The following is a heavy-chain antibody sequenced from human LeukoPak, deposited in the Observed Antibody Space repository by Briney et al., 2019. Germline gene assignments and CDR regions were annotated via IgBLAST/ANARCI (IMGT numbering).Heavy chain of an antibody. CDR1: GYTFTSYG. CDR2: ISAYNGNT. D-gene: IGHD6-19*01. Sequence: ASVTVSCMASGYTFTSYGISWVRQAPGQGLEWMGWISAYNGNTNYAQKLQGRVTMTTDTSTSTAYMELRSLRSDDTAVYYCAIAGGEQWPVDYYYYGMDVWGQGTTVTVSS. CDR3: AIAGGEQWPVDYYYYGMDV. J-gene: IGHJ6*02. V-gene: IGHV1-18*01.